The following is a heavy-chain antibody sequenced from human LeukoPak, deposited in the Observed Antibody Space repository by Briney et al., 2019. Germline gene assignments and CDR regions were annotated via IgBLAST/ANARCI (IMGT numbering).Heavy chain of an antibody. V-gene: IGHV3-30-3*01. J-gene: IGHJ4*02. D-gene: IGHD1-26*01. CDR1: GFAFSSYA. CDR2: ISYDGSNK. Sequence: GGSLRLSCAASGFAFSSYAMHWVRQAPGKGLEWVAVISYDGSNKYYADSVKGRFTISRDNSKNTLYLQMNSLRAEDTAVYYCARAMPIVGATYLDYRGQGTLVTVSS. CDR3: ARAMPIVGATYLDY.